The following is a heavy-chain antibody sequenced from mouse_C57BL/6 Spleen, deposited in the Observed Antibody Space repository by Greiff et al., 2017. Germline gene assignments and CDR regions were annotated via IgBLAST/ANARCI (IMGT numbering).Heavy chain of an antibody. J-gene: IGHJ3*01. V-gene: IGHV1-61*01. CDR1: GYTFTSYW. D-gene: IGHD2-3*01. CDR2: IYPSDSET. Sequence: VQLQQPGAERVRPGSSVKLSCKASGYTFTSYWMDWVKQRPGQGLEWIGNIYPSDSETHYNQKFKDKATLTVDKSSSTAYMQLSSLTSEDSAVYYCASSGIYDGYYDWFAYWGQGTLVTVSA. CDR3: ASSGIYDGYYDWFAY.